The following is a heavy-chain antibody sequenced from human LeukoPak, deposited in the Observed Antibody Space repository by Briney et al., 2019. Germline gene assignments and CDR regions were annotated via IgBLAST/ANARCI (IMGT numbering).Heavy chain of an antibody. V-gene: IGHV4-39*01. CDR1: GGSMSSSHSY. J-gene: IGHJ6*03. CDR3: ARHPPIGYSYGLLNYMDV. Sequence: PSETLSLTCTVSGGSMSSSHSYWVWIRQPPGKGQEWIGSISNSGTTYYNPSLKSRVTISVDTSKNQFSLKLSSVTAADTAVYYCARHPPIGYSYGLLNYMDVWGKGTTVTISS. CDR2: ISNSGTT. D-gene: IGHD5-18*01.